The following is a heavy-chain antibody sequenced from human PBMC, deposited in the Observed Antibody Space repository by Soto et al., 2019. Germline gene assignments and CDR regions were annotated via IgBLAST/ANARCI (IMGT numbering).Heavy chain of an antibody. CDR3: AREGITGPLAFGNYGMDV. V-gene: IGHV1-69*12. CDR1: GGTFSSYA. Sequence: QVQLVQSGAEVKKPGSSVKVSCKASGGTFSSYAISWVRQAPGQGLEWMGGIIPIFGTANYAQKFQGRVTITADESTSTXXMELSSLRSEDTAVYYCAREGITGPLAFGNYGMDVWGQGTTVTVSS. D-gene: IGHD1-20*01. CDR2: IIPIFGTA. J-gene: IGHJ6*02.